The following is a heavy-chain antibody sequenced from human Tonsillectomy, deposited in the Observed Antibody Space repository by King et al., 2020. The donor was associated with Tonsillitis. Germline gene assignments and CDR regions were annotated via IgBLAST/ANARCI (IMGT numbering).Heavy chain of an antibody. Sequence: QLQESGPGVVKPSETLSLTCTVSGGSISSSDHYWACIRQPPGKGLEWIGYMYYSGTMFYNPSLKGRITISGGTSENRFSLKLSSVTAADTAVYFCARSVSGSFDYWGQGALVTVSS. V-gene: IGHV4-39*01. J-gene: IGHJ4*02. CDR1: GGSISSSDHY. CDR2: MYYSGTM. CDR3: ARSVSGSFDY. D-gene: IGHD1-26*01.